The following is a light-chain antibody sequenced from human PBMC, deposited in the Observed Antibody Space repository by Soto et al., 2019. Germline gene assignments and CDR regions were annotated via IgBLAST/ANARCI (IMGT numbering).Light chain of an antibody. Sequence: EIVMTQSPATLSVSPGERATLSCRASQSIAGNLAWYQQKPGQAPRLLIYGASTRATGIPARFSGSGSGTEFTLTISSLQSEDFAVYYCQRYNNWPPITFGRGTRLDIK. V-gene: IGKV3-15*01. CDR3: QRYNNWPPIT. CDR1: QSIAGN. J-gene: IGKJ5*01. CDR2: GAS.